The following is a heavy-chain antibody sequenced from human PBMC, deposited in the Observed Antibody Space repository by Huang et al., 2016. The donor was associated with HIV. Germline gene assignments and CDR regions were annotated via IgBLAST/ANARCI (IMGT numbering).Heavy chain of an antibody. D-gene: IGHD3-22*01. CDR2: INPSAGSA. CDR3: AKDGGFYYDSSGTAVVFDY. V-gene: IGHV1-46*01. Sequence: QVQLVQSGAEVRKPGASVTVSCKASGYTFTSFYMHWVRQAPGQGIAWMGVINPSAGSATDALKFQDRVTRTRNTSTGTVYMQLSSLRSEDTALYYCAKDGGFYYDSSGTAVVFDYWGQGSLVTVSS. J-gene: IGHJ4*02. CDR1: GYTFTSFY.